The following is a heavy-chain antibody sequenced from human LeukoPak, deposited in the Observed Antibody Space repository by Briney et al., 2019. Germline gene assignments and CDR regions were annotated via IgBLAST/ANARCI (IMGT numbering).Heavy chain of an antibody. CDR2: ITSGFTP. CDR1: GLTFSNYA. CDR3: ARDHENAFDI. J-gene: IGHJ3*02. V-gene: IGHV3-69-1*01. Sequence: GGSLSLSCAASGLTFSNYAMSWFRQAPGKGLEWVSGITSGFTPHYADSVKGRFIISRDSAENSLYLQMNSLRAEDTAVYYCARDHENAFDIWGQGTMVTVSS.